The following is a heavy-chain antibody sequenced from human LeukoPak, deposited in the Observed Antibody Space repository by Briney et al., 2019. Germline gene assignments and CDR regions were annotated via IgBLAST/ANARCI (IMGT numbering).Heavy chain of an antibody. CDR3: ARDSSSWYVSEH. V-gene: IGHV3-74*01. CDR2: INTDGSTT. D-gene: IGHD6-13*01. Sequence: QPGGSLRLSCAASGFTFSSYWMHWVRQVPGKGLVWVSGINTDGSTTSYADSVKGRFTISRDNAKNTLYLQMNSLRAEDTALYYCARDSSSWYVSEHWGQGTLVTVSS. J-gene: IGHJ1*01. CDR1: GFTFSSYW.